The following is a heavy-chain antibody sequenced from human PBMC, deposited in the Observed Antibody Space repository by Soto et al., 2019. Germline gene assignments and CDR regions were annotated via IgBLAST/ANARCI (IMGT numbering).Heavy chain of an antibody. V-gene: IGHV1-69*01. Sequence: QVQLVQSGAEVKKPGSSVKVSCKASGGTFSSYAISWVRQAAGQGLEWMGGIIPIFGTANYAQKFQGRVTITADESTSTAYMELSSLRSEDTAVYYCARGGDYDSSGYYFWFDPWGQGTLVTVSS. J-gene: IGHJ5*02. D-gene: IGHD3-22*01. CDR1: GGTFSSYA. CDR2: IIPIFGTA. CDR3: ARGGDYDSSGYYFWFDP.